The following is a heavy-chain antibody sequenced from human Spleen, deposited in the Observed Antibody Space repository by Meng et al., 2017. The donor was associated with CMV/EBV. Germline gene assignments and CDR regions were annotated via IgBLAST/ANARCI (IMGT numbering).Heavy chain of an antibody. CDR2: TYSDGAT. CDR3: SIRRDV. D-gene: IGHD2-21*01. J-gene: IGHJ6*02. V-gene: IGHV3-66*02. Sequence: GGSLRLSCAVSGFTVSGNYMSWVRQPPGRGPEWVSVTYSDGATYYADSVEGRFTISRDKSKNTLYLQMNSLRAEDTAVYYCSIRRDVWGQGTTVTVSS. CDR1: GFTVSGNY.